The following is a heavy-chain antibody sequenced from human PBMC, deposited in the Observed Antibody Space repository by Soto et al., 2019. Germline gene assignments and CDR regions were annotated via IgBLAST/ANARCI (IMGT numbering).Heavy chain of an antibody. CDR2: MSPNSGNT. Sequence: ASVTVSCTASRYTLTSSEVNWVREATVQGPEWMGWMSPNSGNTGYAQKFQGRVTMTRNTSISTAYMELSSLRSEDTAVYYCAGSFSSSWFHWFDPWGQATLVTVS. V-gene: IGHV1-8*01. J-gene: IGHJ5*02. CDR3: AGSFSSSWFHWFDP. CDR1: RYTLTSSE. D-gene: IGHD6-13*01.